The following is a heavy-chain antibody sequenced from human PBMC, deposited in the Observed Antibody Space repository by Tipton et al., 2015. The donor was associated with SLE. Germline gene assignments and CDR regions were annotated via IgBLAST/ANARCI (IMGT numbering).Heavy chain of an antibody. Sequence: SLRLSCAASGFTFSSYSMNWVRQAPGKGLEWMANIKQDGSEKYYVDSVKGRFTISRGNAKNSLYLQMNSLRAEDTAVYYCARDDWGSGDYWGQGALVTVSS. CDR3: ARDDWGSGDY. V-gene: IGHV3-7*01. CDR1: GFTFSSYS. CDR2: IKQDGSEK. J-gene: IGHJ4*02. D-gene: IGHD7-27*01.